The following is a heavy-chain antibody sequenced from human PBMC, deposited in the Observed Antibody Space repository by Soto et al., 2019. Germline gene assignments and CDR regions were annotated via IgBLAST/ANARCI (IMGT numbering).Heavy chain of an antibody. CDR2: IVPTFGTA. CDR1: GGSFSTSA. D-gene: IGHD3-10*01. V-gene: IGHV1-69*01. Sequence: QVQLVQSGAEVKRPGSSVKVSCKASGGSFSTSAISWVRQAPGEGLEWMGGIVPTFGTANYAQKFQGRVTITSDEGTSTAYMALSSLRPEDTAVYYCSTLPSGSDDPTSNEYWGQGALVTVSS. J-gene: IGHJ4*02. CDR3: STLPSGSDDPTSNEY.